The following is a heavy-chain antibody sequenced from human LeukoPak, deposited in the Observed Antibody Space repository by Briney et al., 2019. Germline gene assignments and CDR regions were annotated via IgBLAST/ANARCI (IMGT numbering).Heavy chain of an antibody. CDR2: ISSSSNYR. CDR3: AKVGYNWGDFDY. Sequence: GGSLRLSCAASGFTFSTYSINWVRQAPGKGLEWVSSISSSSNYRFYADSVKGRFTISRDNAKNSLYLQMNSLRAEDTAVYYCAKVGYNWGDFDYWGQGTLVTVSS. J-gene: IGHJ4*02. D-gene: IGHD1-20*01. CDR1: GFTFSTYS. V-gene: IGHV3-21*01.